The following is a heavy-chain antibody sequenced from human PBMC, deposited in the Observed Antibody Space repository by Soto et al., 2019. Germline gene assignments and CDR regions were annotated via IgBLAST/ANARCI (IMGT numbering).Heavy chain of an antibody. V-gene: IGHV1-3*01. D-gene: IGHD2-15*01. CDR1: GYTFTSYA. CDR2: INAGNGNT. Sequence: QVQLVQSGAEVKKPGASVKVSCKASGYTFTSYAMHWVRQAPGQRLEWMGWINAGNGNTKYSQKFKGRVTITRDTSASTAYMELSILRSEDTAVYYCARGPGGPDGPGDYWGQGTLVTVSS. J-gene: IGHJ4*02. CDR3: ARGPGGPDGPGDY.